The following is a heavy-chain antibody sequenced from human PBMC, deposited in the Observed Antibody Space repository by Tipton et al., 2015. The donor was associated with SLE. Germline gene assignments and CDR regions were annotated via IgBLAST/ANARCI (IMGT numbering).Heavy chain of an antibody. CDR3: AREEALYWYFDL. CDR1: GGSFSGYY. CDR2: INHSGGT. J-gene: IGHJ2*01. V-gene: IGHV4-34*01. Sequence: TLSLTCAVYGGSFSGYYWSWIRQPPGKGLEWIGEINHSGGTNYNPSLKSRVTISVDTSKNQFSLKLSSVTAADTAVYYCAREEALYWYFDLWGRGTLVTVSS.